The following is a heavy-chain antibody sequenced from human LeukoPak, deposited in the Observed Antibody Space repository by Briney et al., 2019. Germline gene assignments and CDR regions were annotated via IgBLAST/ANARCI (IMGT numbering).Heavy chain of an antibody. V-gene: IGHV3-30*04. CDR3: ARDYDSSGYRTFYYYYYYMDV. Sequence: GGSLRLSCAASGFTFSSYAMYWVRQAPGKGLEWVAVISYDGSDKFYADSVKGRFTISRDNAKNSLYLQMNSLRAEDTAVYYCARDYDSSGYRTFYYYYYYMDVWGKGTTVTISS. CDR1: GFTFSSYA. CDR2: ISYDGSDK. D-gene: IGHD3-22*01. J-gene: IGHJ6*03.